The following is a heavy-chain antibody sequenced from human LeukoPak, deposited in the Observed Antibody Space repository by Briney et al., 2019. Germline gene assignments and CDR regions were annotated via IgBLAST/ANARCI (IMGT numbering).Heavy chain of an antibody. V-gene: IGHV3-53*01. Sequence: SGGSLRLSCAASGFTVSSNYMSWVRQAPGKGLEWVSVIHTGGSTYYADSAKGRFTISRDTSNNTLYLQMNSLRADDTAVYYCAREGKWLQLRYFDYWGQGTLVTVSS. CDR3: AREGKWLQLRYFDY. J-gene: IGHJ4*02. CDR2: IHTGGST. D-gene: IGHD5-24*01. CDR1: GFTVSSNY.